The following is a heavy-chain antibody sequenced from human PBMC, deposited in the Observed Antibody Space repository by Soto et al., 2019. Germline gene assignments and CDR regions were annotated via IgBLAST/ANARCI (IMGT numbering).Heavy chain of an antibody. J-gene: IGHJ4*02. V-gene: IGHV3-23*01. D-gene: IGHD3-22*01. CDR2: ISGSGGST. CDR3: AKEATENYYDSSGYFY. CDR1: GLTFSSYA. Sequence: GGSLRLSCEVPGLTFSSYAMSWVRQAPGKGLQWVSAISGSGGSTYYADSVKGRFTISRDNSKNTLYLQMNSLRAEDTAVYYCAKEATENYYDSSGYFYWGQGTLVTVSS.